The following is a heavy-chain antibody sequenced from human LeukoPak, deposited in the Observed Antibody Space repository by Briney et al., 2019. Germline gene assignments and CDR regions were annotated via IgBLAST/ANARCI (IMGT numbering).Heavy chain of an antibody. V-gene: IGHV3-9*01. CDR2: ISWHSGSI. CDR3: AKDTWDSSGYLSL. Sequence: ALRLSCAASGFTFHDYAMHWVRQDPGKGLEWVSGISWHSGSIGYADSVKGRFTISRDNAKNSLYLQMNSLRAEDTALYYCAKDTWDSSGYLSLWGQGTLVTVSS. D-gene: IGHD3-22*01. CDR1: GFTFHDYA. J-gene: IGHJ4*02.